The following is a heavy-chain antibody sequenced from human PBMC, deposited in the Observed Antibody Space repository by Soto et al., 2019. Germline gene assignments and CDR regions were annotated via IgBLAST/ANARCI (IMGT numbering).Heavy chain of an antibody. CDR1: GYRFTNHG. CDR3: ARDFYPLAYYFDY. Sequence: GASVKVSCKASGYRFTNHGISWVRQAPGQGLEWMGWISGNDGKTKYARKFQGRVTMTTDTSTSTAYMEMNSLRHDDTAVYYCARDFYPLAYYFDYWGQGTLVT. CDR2: ISGNDGKT. J-gene: IGHJ4*02. V-gene: IGHV1-18*01.